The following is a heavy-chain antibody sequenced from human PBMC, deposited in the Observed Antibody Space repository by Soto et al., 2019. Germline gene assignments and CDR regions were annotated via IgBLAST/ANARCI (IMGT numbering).Heavy chain of an antibody. CDR2: IIPIFGTA. D-gene: IGHD2-8*01. CDR1: GGTFSSYA. Sequence: QVQLVQSGAEVKKPGSSVKVSCKASGGTFSSYAISWVRQAPGQGLEWMGGIIPIFGTANYAQKFQGRVTITADESTSTAYMELSSLRSEDTAVYYCARDQIVLMVYASYYYYGMDVWGQGTTVTVSS. V-gene: IGHV1-69*01. J-gene: IGHJ6*02. CDR3: ARDQIVLMVYASYYYYGMDV.